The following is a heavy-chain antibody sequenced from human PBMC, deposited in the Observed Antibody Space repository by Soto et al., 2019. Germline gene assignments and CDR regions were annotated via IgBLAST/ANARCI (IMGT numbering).Heavy chain of an antibody. V-gene: IGHV3-48*01. CDR3: AREDSSGPVDY. Sequence: EVQLVESGGGLVQPGGSLRLSCAASGFTFSSYSMNWVRQAPGKGLEWVSYISSSSSTMYYADSVKGRFTISRDNAKSSLYLQRNGLRAEDTAVYYCAREDSSGPVDYWGQGTLVTVSS. D-gene: IGHD3-22*01. J-gene: IGHJ4*02. CDR2: ISSSSSTM. CDR1: GFTFSSYS.